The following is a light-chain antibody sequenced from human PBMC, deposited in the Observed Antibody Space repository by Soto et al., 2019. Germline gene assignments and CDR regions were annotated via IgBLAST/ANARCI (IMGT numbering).Light chain of an antibody. CDR3: CSYGGTFYV. CDR1: SSDVGGYNY. CDR2: DVS. J-gene: IGLJ1*01. V-gene: IGLV2-11*01. Sequence: QSVLTQPASVSGSPGQSITMSCTGTSSDVGGYNYVSWYQHHPGKAPKFMIYDVSERPSGVPDRFSGSKSGNTASLTISGLQAEDEADYYCCSYGGTFYVFGTGTKVTVL.